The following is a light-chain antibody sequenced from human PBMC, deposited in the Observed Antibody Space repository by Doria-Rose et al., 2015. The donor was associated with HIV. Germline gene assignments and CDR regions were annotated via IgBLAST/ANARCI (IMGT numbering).Light chain of an antibody. V-gene: IGKV3-20*01. CDR2: DGS. CDR1: QSFSSTY. CDR3: HQYGAPWT. Sequence: TQSPGTLSLSPGERATLSCRASQSFSSTYLAWYQQKPGQAPSLLIYDGSTRVTGIPDRFSASGSWTDFTLTINRLEPEYFALYYCHQYGAPWTFGQGTKVEI. J-gene: IGKJ1*01.